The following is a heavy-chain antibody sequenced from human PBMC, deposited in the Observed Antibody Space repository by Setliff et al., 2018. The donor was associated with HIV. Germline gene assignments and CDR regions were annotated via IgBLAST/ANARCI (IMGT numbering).Heavy chain of an antibody. Sequence: SETLSLTCAVYGGSFSNYYWGWIRQPPGEGLEWIGEINHSGSTNYNPSLKSRVTISVDPSKNQFSLKLSSVTAADTAMYYCARGRVDIVVTDYLDVWGKGTTVTVSS. J-gene: IGHJ6*03. CDR3: ARGRVDIVVTDYLDV. CDR1: GGSFSNYY. D-gene: IGHD5-12*01. V-gene: IGHV4-34*01. CDR2: INHSGST.